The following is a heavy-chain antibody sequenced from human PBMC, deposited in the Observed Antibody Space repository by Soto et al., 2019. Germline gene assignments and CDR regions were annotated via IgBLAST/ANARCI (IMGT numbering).Heavy chain of an antibody. Sequence: GGSLRLSCAASGFTFSSYAMSWVRQAPGKGLEWVSAISGSGGSTYYADSVKGRFTISRDNAKNSLYLQMSSLRAEDTAVYYCVKDRGSYGPNYYDSSGYYFAGYFDYWGQGTLVTVSS. V-gene: IGHV3-23*01. J-gene: IGHJ4*02. CDR3: VKDRGSYGPNYYDSSGYYFAGYFDY. CDR1: GFTFSSYA. D-gene: IGHD3-22*01. CDR2: ISGSGGST.